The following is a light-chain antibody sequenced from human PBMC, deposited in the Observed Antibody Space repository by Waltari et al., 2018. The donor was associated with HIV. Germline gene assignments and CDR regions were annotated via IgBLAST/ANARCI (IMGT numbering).Light chain of an antibody. CDR1: ESIATD. Sequence: EVVLTQSPDSQSVCPKTKVTITCPASESIATDLHWYQQKPSQSPKLLIKYASQSFSGVPSRFSGSGSGTEFTLTIRNLEPEDAATYYCHQSYTLPYTFGQGTKLEI. CDR3: HQSYTLPYT. J-gene: IGKJ2*01. CDR2: YAS. V-gene: IGKV6-21*01.